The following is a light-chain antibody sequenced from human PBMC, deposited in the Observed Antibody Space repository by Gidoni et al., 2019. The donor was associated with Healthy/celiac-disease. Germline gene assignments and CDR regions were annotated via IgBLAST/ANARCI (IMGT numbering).Light chain of an antibody. Sequence: IVMTQSPATLSVSPGERATLSCRASQSVSSNFAWYQQKPGQAPRLLISGASTRATGIPARFSGSGSGTEFTLTISSLQSEDFAVYYCQQYNNWPPYTFXQXTKLXIK. V-gene: IGKV3-15*01. CDR3: QQYNNWPPYT. CDR2: GAS. CDR1: QSVSSN. J-gene: IGKJ2*01.